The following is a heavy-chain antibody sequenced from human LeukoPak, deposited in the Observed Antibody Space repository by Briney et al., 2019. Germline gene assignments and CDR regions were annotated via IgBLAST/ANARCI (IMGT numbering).Heavy chain of an antibody. Sequence: GESLKISFKGSGYSFTSYWIGWVRPMPGKGLEWMGIIYPGDSDTRYSPSFQGQVTISADKSISTAYLQWSSLKASDTAMYYCARSSGSYYPVGDYWGQGTLVTVSS. D-gene: IGHD1-26*01. CDR3: ARSSGSYYPVGDY. CDR2: IYPGDSDT. V-gene: IGHV5-51*01. CDR1: GYSFTSYW. J-gene: IGHJ4*02.